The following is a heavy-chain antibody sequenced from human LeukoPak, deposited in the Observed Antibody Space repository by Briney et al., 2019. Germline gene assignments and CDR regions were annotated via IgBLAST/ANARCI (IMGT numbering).Heavy chain of an antibody. V-gene: IGHV3-21*01. D-gene: IGHD3-16*01. CDR2: ISSSSSYI. Sequence: PGGSLRLSCAASGFTVSSHYMSWVRQAPGKGLEWVSSISSSSSYIYYADSVKGRFTISRDNAKNSLYLQMNSLRAEDTAVYYCGKGDSNYYYYMDVWGKGTTVTVSS. CDR3: GKGDSNYYYYMDV. J-gene: IGHJ6*03. CDR1: GFTVSSHY.